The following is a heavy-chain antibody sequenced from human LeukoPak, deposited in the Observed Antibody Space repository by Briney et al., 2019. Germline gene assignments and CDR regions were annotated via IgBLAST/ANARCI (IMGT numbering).Heavy chain of an antibody. CDR2: INGSGDRT. CDR1: GFTFSSYA. D-gene: IGHD1-14*01. V-gene: IGHV3-23*01. CDR3: AKPARTDYADY. Sequence: PGGSLRLSCVASGFTFSSYAMNWVRQAPGKGLEWASSINGSGDRTYYADSVKGRFTISRDNSKNTLYLQMNSLRAEDTAVYYCAKPARTDYADYWGQGTLVTVSS. J-gene: IGHJ4*02.